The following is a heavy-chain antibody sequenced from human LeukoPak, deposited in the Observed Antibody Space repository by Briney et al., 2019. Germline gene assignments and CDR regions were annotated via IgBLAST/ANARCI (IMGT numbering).Heavy chain of an antibody. CDR3: ASRLVRPLRYFDY. CDR2: ISSSGSTI. D-gene: IGHD3-10*01. CDR1: GFTFSSYE. Sequence: QTGGSLRLSCAASGFTFSSYEMNWVRQAPGKGLEWVSYISSSGSTIYYADSVKGRFTISRDNAKNSLYLQMNSLRAEDTAVYYCASRLVRPLRYFDYWGQGTLVTVSS. J-gene: IGHJ4*02. V-gene: IGHV3-48*03.